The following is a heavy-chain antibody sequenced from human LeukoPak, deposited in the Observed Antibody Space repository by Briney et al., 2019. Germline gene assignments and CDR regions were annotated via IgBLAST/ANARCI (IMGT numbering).Heavy chain of an antibody. CDR3: VRGVPVTPGIDY. J-gene: IGHJ4*02. V-gene: IGHV3-74*01. CDR1: GFTFTNYC. Sequence: GGSLRLSCAASGFTFTNYCMHWVRQPPGKGLVWVSQICTDETTIRYADSVKGRFTISRDNAKNTLYLQMSSLRVEDTAVYYCVRGVPVTPGIDYWGQGTLVTVSS. D-gene: IGHD2-2*01. CDR2: ICTDETTI.